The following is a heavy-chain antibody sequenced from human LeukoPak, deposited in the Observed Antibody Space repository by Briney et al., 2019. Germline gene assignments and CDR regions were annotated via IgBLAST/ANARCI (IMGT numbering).Heavy chain of an antibody. D-gene: IGHD3-22*01. CDR3: ARVPRTYYYDSSGYLVFNY. Sequence: SETLSLTCAVSGDSISNYYWSWIRQPPGKGLEWIGYIYTSGSTKYNPSLKSRVTISVHTSKKQFSLKLSSVTAADTAVYYCARVPRTYYYDSSGYLVFNYWGQGTLVTVSS. CDR1: GDSISNYY. CDR2: IYTSGST. J-gene: IGHJ4*02. V-gene: IGHV4-4*09.